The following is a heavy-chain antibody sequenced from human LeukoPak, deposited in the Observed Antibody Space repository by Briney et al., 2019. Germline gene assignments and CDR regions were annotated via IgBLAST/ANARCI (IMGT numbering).Heavy chain of an antibody. V-gene: IGHV3-23*01. J-gene: IGHJ3*02. D-gene: IGHD3-10*02. Sequence: GGSLRLSCAASGFTYDNYAMNWVRQAPGKGLEWLSYIRGGGAVTRYSDSVKGRFTISRDNSKNTLYLQMNHLRAEDTAIYYCAKCSASYYNDAFDIWGRGTMVTVSS. CDR2: IRGGGAVT. CDR3: AKCSASYYNDAFDI. CDR1: GFTYDNYA.